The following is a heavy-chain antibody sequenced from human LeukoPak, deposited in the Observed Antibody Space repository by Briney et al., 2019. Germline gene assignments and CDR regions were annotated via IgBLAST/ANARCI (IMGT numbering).Heavy chain of an antibody. Sequence: AASVKVSCKASGYTFTGYYMHWVRQAPGQGLEWMGWINPNSGGTNYAQKFQGRVTMTRDTSISTAYMELSRLRSDDTAVYYCARVLEGDFWSGYFGSSYYYYMDVWGKGTTVTVSS. CDR3: ARVLEGDFWSGYFGSSYYYYMDV. V-gene: IGHV1-2*02. CDR1: GYTFTGYY. CDR2: INPNSGGT. J-gene: IGHJ6*03. D-gene: IGHD3-3*01.